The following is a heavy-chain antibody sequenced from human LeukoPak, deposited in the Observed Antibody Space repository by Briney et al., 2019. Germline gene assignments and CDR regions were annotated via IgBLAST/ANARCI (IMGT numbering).Heavy chain of an antibody. Sequence: ASVKVSCKASGYTFTGYYMHWVRQAPGQGLEWMGWINPNSGGTNYAQKFQGRVTMTRDTSISTAYMELGSLRSDDTAVYYCAKGSSSSGWYFNADYWGQGTLVTVSS. CDR3: AKGSSSSGWYFNADY. CDR2: INPNSGGT. CDR1: GYTFTGYY. J-gene: IGHJ4*02. V-gene: IGHV1-2*02. D-gene: IGHD6-19*01.